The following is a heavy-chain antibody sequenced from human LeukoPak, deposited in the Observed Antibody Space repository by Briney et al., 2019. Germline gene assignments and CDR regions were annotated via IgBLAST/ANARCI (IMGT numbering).Heavy chain of an antibody. CDR3: ARDPLHSMIVVSNWLDP. Sequence: ASVKVSCKASGYTFTGYYMHRVRQAPGQGLEWMGWINPNSGGTNYAQKFQGRVTMTRDTSISTAYMELSRLRSDDTAVYYCARDPLHSMIVVSNWLDPWGQGTLVTVSS. CDR1: GYTFTGYY. J-gene: IGHJ5*02. V-gene: IGHV1-2*02. D-gene: IGHD3-22*01. CDR2: INPNSGGT.